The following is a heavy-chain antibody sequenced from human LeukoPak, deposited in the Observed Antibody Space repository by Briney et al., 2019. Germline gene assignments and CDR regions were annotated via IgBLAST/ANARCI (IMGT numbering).Heavy chain of an antibody. CDR1: GFTFDDYA. CDR3: AKSHWFGEWNYFDY. D-gene: IGHD3-10*01. CDR2: ISWNSGSI. Sequence: SGGSLRLSCAASGFTFDDYAMHWVRQAPGKVLEWVSGISWNSGSIGYADSVKGRFTISRDNAKNSLYLQMNSLRAEDTALYYCAKSHWFGEWNYFDYWGQGTLVTVSS. V-gene: IGHV3-9*01. J-gene: IGHJ4*02.